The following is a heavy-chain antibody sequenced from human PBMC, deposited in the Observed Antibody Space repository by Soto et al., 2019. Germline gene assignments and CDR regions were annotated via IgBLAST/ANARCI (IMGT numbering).Heavy chain of an antibody. CDR2: IYHSGNT. V-gene: IGHV4-38-2*01. CDR3: ASYSSSSSFDY. CDR1: GYSISSGYY. J-gene: IGHJ4*02. Sequence: TLSLTCAVSGYSISSGYYWGWIRQPPGKGLEWIGSIYHSGNTYYNPSLKSRVTISVDTSKNQFSLKLSSVTAADTAVYYCASYSSSSSFDYWGQGTLVTVSS. D-gene: IGHD6-6*01.